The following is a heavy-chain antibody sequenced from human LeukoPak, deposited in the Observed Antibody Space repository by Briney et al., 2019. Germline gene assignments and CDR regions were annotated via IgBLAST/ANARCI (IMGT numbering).Heavy chain of an antibody. CDR3: ARGTYDSSGYYALSDAFDI. D-gene: IGHD3-22*01. Sequence: SETLSLTCAVYGGSFSGYYWSWIRQPPGKGLEWIGEINHSGSTNYNPSLKSRVTISVDTSKSQFSLKLSSVTAADTAVYYCARGTYDSSGYYALSDAFDIWGQGTMVTVSS. CDR1: GGSFSGYY. J-gene: IGHJ3*02. CDR2: INHSGST. V-gene: IGHV4-34*01.